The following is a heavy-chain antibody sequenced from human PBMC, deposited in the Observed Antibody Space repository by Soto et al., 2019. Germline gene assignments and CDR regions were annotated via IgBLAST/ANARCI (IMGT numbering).Heavy chain of an antibody. CDR1: GYTFTGYY. CDR3: ARGPYDFWSGYPSYFDY. D-gene: IGHD3-3*01. CDR2: INPNSGGT. Sequence: ASVKVSCKASGYTFTGYYMHWVRQAPGQGLEWMGWINPNSGGTNYAQKFQGWVTMTRDTSISTAYMELSRLRSDDTAVYYCARGPYDFWSGYPSYFDYWCQGTLVTVSS. J-gene: IGHJ4*02. V-gene: IGHV1-2*04.